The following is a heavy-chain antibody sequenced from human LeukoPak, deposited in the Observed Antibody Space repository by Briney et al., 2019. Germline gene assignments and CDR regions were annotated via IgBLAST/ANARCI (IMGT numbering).Heavy chain of an antibody. V-gene: IGHV3-33*06. CDR3: AKAGQRSYAEAFDS. CDR2: IWHDGLNK. D-gene: IGHD3-16*01. J-gene: IGHJ4*02. CDR1: GSSPNNYA. Sequence: PGKSLRLSCAASGSSPNNYAMHWVRQAPGKGLEWVAVIWHDGLNKFYADFLKGRFTISRDFSKDTVYLQMSGLTVEDTAVYYCAKAGQRSYAEAFDSWGQGTLVTVSS.